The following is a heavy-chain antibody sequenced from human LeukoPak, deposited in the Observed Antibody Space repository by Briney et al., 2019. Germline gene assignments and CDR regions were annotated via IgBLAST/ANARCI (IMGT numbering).Heavy chain of an antibody. D-gene: IGHD2-2*03. V-gene: IGHV4-34*01. Sequence: SEILSLTCAVYGGSFSGYYWSWIRQPPGKGLEWIGEINHSGSTNYNPSLKSRVTISVDTSKNQFSLKLSSVTAADTAVYYCARGEDGFCSSTSCYHRMGIDYWGQGTLVTVSS. CDR3: ARGEDGFCSSTSCYHRMGIDY. CDR2: INHSGST. J-gene: IGHJ4*02. CDR1: GGSFSGYY.